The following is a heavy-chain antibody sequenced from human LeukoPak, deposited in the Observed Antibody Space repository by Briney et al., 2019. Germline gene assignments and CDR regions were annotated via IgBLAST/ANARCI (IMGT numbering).Heavy chain of an antibody. D-gene: IGHD3-10*01. CDR1: GYTFTGYY. CDR3: ARGLRRITMVRGGLNWFDP. V-gene: IGHV1-2*04. Sequence: ASVKVSCKASGYTFTGYYMHWVRQAPGQGLEWMGWISPNSGGTNYAQKFQGWVTMTRDTSISTAYMELSRLRSDDMAVYYCARGLRRITMVRGGLNWFDPWGQGTLVTVSS. CDR2: ISPNSGGT. J-gene: IGHJ5*02.